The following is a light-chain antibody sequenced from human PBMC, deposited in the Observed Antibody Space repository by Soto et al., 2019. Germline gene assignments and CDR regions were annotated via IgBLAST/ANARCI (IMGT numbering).Light chain of an antibody. V-gene: IGKV3-20*01. Sequence: EIVLAQSPGTLSLSPGERATLSCRASQSVSSSYLAWYQQKPGQAPRLLIYVASYRATGIPDRFSGSGSGTDFTLTISRLEPEDFAVYYCQQYGSSLYTFGQGTKLEIK. J-gene: IGKJ2*01. CDR3: QQYGSSLYT. CDR1: QSVSSSY. CDR2: VAS.